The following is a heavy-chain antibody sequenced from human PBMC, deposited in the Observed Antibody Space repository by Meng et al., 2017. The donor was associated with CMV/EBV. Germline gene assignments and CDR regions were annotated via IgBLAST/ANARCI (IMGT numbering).Heavy chain of an antibody. CDR1: GFTFSSYA. CDR2: ISYDGSNK. V-gene: IGHV3-30-3*01. CDR3: AREGGVGALGY. D-gene: IGHD1-26*01. J-gene: IGHJ4*02. Sequence: GESGGCVVQPGRSLIISFATSGFTFSSYAMHWVRQAPGKGREWVAVISYDGSNKYYADSVKGRFTISRDNSKNTLYLQMNSLRAEDTAVYYCAREGGVGALGYWGQGTLVTVSS.